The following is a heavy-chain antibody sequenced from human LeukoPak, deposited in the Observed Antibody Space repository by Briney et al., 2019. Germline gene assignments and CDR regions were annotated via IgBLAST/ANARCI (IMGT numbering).Heavy chain of an antibody. J-gene: IGHJ4*02. V-gene: IGHV1-18*01. CDR1: GYTFTSYV. CDR2: ISAYNGNT. Sequence: GAPVGVSCYAAGYTFTSYVISWVRQAPGQGLEGMGWISAYNGNTNYAQKLQGRVTMTTDTSTSTAYMELRSLRSDDTAVYYCASADYGDYWGQRTLVTVSS. CDR3: ASADYGDY. D-gene: IGHD6-13*01.